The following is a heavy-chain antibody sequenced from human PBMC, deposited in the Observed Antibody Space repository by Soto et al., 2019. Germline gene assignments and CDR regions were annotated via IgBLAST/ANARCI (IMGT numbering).Heavy chain of an antibody. CDR3: ARKTFSGDKNWFDP. Sequence: VSGPTLVNPTQTLTLTCTFSGFSLSTSGVGVGWIRQPPGKALEWLALVYWNDDKRYSPSLKSRLTITKDTSKNQVVLTMTNMDPVDTATYYCARKTFSGDKNWFDPWGQGTLVTVS. J-gene: IGHJ5*02. V-gene: IGHV2-5*01. CDR1: GFSLSTSGVG. D-gene: IGHD2-21*02. CDR2: VYWNDDK.